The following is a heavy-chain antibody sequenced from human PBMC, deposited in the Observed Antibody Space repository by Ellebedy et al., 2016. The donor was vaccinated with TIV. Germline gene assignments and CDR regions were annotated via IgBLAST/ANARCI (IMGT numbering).Heavy chain of an antibody. D-gene: IGHD6-13*01. CDR3: ARLGVIAAAGATDY. CDR1: GFTFSDYY. Sequence: PGGSLRLSCAASGFTFSDYYMSRFRQAPGKGPEWVSYISYGSDTIYYADSVKGRFTTSRDNAKNSLYLQMHSLRAEDTAMYYCARLGVIAAAGATDYWGQGTLVTVSS. CDR2: ISYGSDTI. V-gene: IGHV3-11*01. J-gene: IGHJ4*02.